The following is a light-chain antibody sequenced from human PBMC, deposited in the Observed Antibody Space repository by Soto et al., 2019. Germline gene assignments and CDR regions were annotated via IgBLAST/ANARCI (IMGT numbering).Light chain of an antibody. CDR1: QTVRTY. J-gene: IGKJ5*01. CDR2: AAS. Sequence: DIQMTQSPSSLFASVGDRVTITCRASQTVRTYLNWYQQRPGKAPTLLIYAASSLQSSVPPRFSGAGSETDFTLTINGLQPEDFVTYYCQQTFSTPITFGQGTRLE. V-gene: IGKV1-39*01. CDR3: QQTFSTPIT.